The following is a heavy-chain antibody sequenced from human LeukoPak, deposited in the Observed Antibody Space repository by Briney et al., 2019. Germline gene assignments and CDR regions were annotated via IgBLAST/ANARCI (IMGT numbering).Heavy chain of an antibody. J-gene: IGHJ5*02. CDR1: GDSVSSNIAA. Sequence: SQTLSPTCAISGDSVSSNIAAWNWVRQSPSRDLEWLGRTYYRSKWYNDYAVSVKSRITINPDTSKNHFSLQLNSVTPEGTAIYYCARDQMGFDPWGQGILVTVSS. CDR2: TYYRSKWYN. V-gene: IGHV6-1*01. CDR3: ARDQMGFDP. D-gene: IGHD5-24*01.